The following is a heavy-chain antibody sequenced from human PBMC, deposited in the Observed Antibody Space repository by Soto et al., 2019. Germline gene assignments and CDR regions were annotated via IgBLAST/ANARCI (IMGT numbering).Heavy chain of an antibody. CDR2: VYSSGGT. D-gene: IGHD3-3*01. Sequence: SETLSLTCTVSGGSMSSYYWTWIRQPAGKGLEWIGRVYSSGGTHYNPSLKSRVTISIDTSKNQFSLRLLPVTDADTAVYFCARGQRFSDWFDPWGQGTLVTVSS. CDR3: ARGQRFSDWFDP. CDR1: GGSMSSYY. V-gene: IGHV4-4*07. J-gene: IGHJ5*02.